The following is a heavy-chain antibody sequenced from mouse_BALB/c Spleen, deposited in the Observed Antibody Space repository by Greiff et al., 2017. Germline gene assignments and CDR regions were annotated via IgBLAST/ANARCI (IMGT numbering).Heavy chain of an antibody. V-gene: IGHV1-55*01. CDR3: ARWVVTNYAMDY. CDR2: IYPGSGST. CDR1: GYNFTSYW. D-gene: IGHD2-12*01. Sequence: VQLQQPGAELVKPGTSVKLSCKASGYNFTSYWINWVKLRPGQGLEWIGDIYPGSGSTNYNEKFKSQATLTVDTSSSTAYMQLSSLASEDSALYYCARWVVTNYAMDYWGQGTSVTVSS. J-gene: IGHJ4*01.